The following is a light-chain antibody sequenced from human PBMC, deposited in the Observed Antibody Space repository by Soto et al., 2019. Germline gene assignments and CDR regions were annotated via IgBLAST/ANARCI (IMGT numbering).Light chain of an antibody. CDR2: AAS. CDR3: QHLNSYPVT. V-gene: IGKV1-9*01. CDR1: QGISNH. Sequence: DIQLTQSPSFLSASVGDRVTITCRASQGISNHLAWYQQKPGKAPKFLIYAASTLHSGVPSRFSGSGSGTEFTLTISSLQPEDFATYFCQHLNSYPVTFGGGTKVEIK. J-gene: IGKJ4*01.